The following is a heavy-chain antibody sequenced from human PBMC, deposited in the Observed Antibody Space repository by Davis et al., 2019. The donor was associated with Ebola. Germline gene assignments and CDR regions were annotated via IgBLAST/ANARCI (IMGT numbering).Heavy chain of an antibody. J-gene: IGHJ3*02. CDR3: AKDTANIWFDI. CDR2: LGTSADT. Sequence: GESLKISCAASGFIFSNYVMSWVRQAPGKGLEWVSTLGTSADTYYAGSVKGRFTISRDNSKNTLYPQMNGLRVEDTAIYYCAKDTANIWFDIWGQGTMVTVSS. CDR1: GFIFSNYV. D-gene: IGHD2-21*02. V-gene: IGHV3-23*01.